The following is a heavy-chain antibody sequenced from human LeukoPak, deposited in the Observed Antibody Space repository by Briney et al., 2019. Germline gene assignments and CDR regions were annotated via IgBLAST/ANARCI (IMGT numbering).Heavy chain of an antibody. CDR1: GYTFTSYG. V-gene: IGHV1-18*01. D-gene: IGHD6-13*01. J-gene: IGHJ5*02. CDR3: ARAPSQRTAAGQFDP. CDR2: ISAYNGNT. Sequence: GASVKVSCKASGYTFTSYGISWVRQAPGQGLEWMGWISAYNGNTNYAQKLQGRVTMTTDTSTSTAYMELRSLRSDDTAVYYCARAPSQRTAAGQFDPWGQGTLVTVSS.